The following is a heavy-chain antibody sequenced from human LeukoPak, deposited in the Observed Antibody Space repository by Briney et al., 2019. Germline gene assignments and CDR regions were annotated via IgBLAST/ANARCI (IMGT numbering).Heavy chain of an antibody. D-gene: IGHD5-18*01. CDR2: IYYSGST. J-gene: IGHJ3*02. Sequence: SETLSLTCTVSGGSISSYYWSWIRQPPGKGLEWIGYIYYSGSTNYNPSLKSRVTISVDTSKNQFSLKLSSVTAADTAVYYCASQDTAMVFAIWGQGTMVTVSS. CDR1: GGSISSYY. CDR3: ASQDTAMVFAI. V-gene: IGHV4-59*08.